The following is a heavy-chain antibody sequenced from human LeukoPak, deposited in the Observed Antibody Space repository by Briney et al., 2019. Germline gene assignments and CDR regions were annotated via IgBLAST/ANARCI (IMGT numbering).Heavy chain of an antibody. V-gene: IGHV1-2*02. D-gene: IGHD3-22*01. CDR1: GYTFTGYY. CDR3: ARDLGGVAGPSSGYNWFDP. J-gene: IGHJ5*02. Sequence: GASVKVSCKASGYTFTGYYMHWVRQAPGQGLEWMGWINPNSGGTSYAQKFQGRVTMTRDMSTSTVYMELSSLRSDDTAVYYCARDLGGVAGPSSGYNWFDPWGQGTLVTVSS. CDR2: INPNSGGT.